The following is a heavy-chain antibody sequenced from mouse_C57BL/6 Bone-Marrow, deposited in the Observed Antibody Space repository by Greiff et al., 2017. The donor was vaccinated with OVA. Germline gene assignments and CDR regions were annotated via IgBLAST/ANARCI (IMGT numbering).Heavy chain of an antibody. V-gene: IGHV1-15*01. J-gene: IGHJ2*01. CDR2: IDPETGGT. D-gene: IGHD1-2*01. Sequence: QVQLQQSGAELVRPGASVTLSCTASGYTFTDYEMHWVKQTPVHGLEWIGAIDPETGGTAYNQKFKGQAILTADKSSSTAYLELRSLTSEDSAVYYGTRASLLRSYFDYWGKGTTLTVAS. CDR3: TRASLLRSYFDY. CDR1: GYTFTDYE.